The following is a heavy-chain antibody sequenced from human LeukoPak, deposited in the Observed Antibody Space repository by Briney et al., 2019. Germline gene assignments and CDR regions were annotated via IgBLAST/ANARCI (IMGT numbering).Heavy chain of an antibody. J-gene: IGHJ1*01. CDR1: GFTFSDHY. Sequence: GGSLRLSCAASGFTFSDHYMDWVRQAPGKGLEWVGRIKNRANSYTTEYAASVTGRFTISRDDSKNTLYLQMNSLKTEDTAVYYCVIDNLDQSGWLGYFQHWGQGTLVTVSS. D-gene: IGHD6-19*01. CDR2: IKNRANSYTT. V-gene: IGHV3-72*01. CDR3: VIDNLDQSGWLGYFQH.